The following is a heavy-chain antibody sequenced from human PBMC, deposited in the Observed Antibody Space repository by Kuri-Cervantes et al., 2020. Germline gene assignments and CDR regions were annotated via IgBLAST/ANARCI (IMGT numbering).Heavy chain of an antibody. V-gene: IGHV3-30-3*01. J-gene: IGHJ4*02. Sequence: GGSLRLSCAASGFTFSNYAMHWVRQAPGRGLEWVAVISSDGAYRYYADSVEGRFTISRDNSKNTLHLQMYSLRVEDTAVYFCARDPLSISMVRGVIIRAAYCDYWGQGTLVTVSS. CDR3: ARDPLSISMVRGVIIRAAYCDY. CDR1: GFTFSNYA. CDR2: ISSDGAYR. D-gene: IGHD3-10*01.